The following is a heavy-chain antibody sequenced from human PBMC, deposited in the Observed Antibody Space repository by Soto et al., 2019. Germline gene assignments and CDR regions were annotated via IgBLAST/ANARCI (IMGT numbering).Heavy chain of an antibody. V-gene: IGHV1-69*12. CDR2: IVPAFGAT. D-gene: IGHD5-18*01. CDR1: GGTFSTYT. CDR3: ARRGEEYRAYYFAY. J-gene: IGHJ4*02. Sequence: QVQLLQSGAEVKKPGSSVMLSCKASGGTFSTYTLSWVRQAPGQGLEWMGGIVPAFGATNYAQKFQGRVTITADESTSTAYMELSSLRSEDTAVYYCARRGEEYRAYYFAYWGQGTLVTVSS.